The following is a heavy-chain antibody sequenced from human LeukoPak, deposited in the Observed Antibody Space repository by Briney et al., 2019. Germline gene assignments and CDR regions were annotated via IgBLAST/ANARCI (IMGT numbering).Heavy chain of an antibody. D-gene: IGHD1-14*01. J-gene: IGHJ3*02. CDR2: IKQDGSEK. CDR3: ARDVLAAGATGTFDI. CDR1: TLTFSNYW. V-gene: IGHV3-7*03. Sequence: GGSLRLSCAASTLTFSNYWMSWVRQAPGKGLEWVANIKQDGSEKYYVDSVKGRFTISRDNAKTSLYLQMNSLRAEDTAVYYCARDVLAAGATGTFDIWGQGTMVTVSS.